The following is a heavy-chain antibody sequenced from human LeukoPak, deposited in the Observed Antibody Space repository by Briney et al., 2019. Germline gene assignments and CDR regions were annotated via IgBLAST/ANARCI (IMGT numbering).Heavy chain of an antibody. CDR3: ARPGLRCGSCFNWFDP. CDR2: IYYSGST. J-gene: IGHJ5*02. V-gene: IGHV4-59*01. CDR1: GGSISSYY. D-gene: IGHD1-26*01. Sequence: PSETLSLTCTVSGGSISSYYWSWIRQPPGKGLEWIGYIYYSGSTNYNPSLKSRVTISVDTSKNQFSLKLSSVTAADTAVYYCARPGLRCGSCFNWFDPWGQGTLVTVSS.